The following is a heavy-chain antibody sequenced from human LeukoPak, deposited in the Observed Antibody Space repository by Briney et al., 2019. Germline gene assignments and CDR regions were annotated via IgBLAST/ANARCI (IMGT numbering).Heavy chain of an antibody. J-gene: IGHJ4*02. V-gene: IGHV4-38-2*02. Sequence: SETLSLTCTVSGYSISSGYYWGWIRQPPGKGLEWIGSIYHSGSTYYNPSLKSRVTISVDTSKNQFSLKLSSVTAADTAVYYCARDLLPTQGWGQGTLVTVSS. CDR3: ARDLLPTQG. CDR1: GYSISSGYY. CDR2: IYHSGST.